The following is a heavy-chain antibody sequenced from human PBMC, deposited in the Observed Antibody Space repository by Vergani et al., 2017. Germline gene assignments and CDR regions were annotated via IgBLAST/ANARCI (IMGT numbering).Heavy chain of an antibody. Sequence: QVQLVQSGAEVKKPGSSVKVSCKASGGTFSSYTISWVRQAPGQGLEWMGRIIPILGIANYAQNFQGRVTITADKSTSTAYMELSSLRSEDTALYYCARDNGYGVLSWFDPWGQGTLVTVSS. CDR3: ARDNGYGVLSWFDP. J-gene: IGHJ5*02. V-gene: IGHV1-69*08. D-gene: IGHD4-17*01. CDR2: IIPILGIA. CDR1: GGTFSSYT.